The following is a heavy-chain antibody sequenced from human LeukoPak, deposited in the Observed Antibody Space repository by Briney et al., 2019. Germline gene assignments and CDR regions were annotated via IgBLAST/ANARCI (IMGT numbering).Heavy chain of an antibody. D-gene: IGHD6-19*01. V-gene: IGHV4-4*02. J-gene: IGHJ4*02. Sequence: PWGTLSLTCVVSGGSISSSNWWSWVRQPPEKGLEWIGEIYHSGSTNYNPSLKSRVTISVDKSKNQFSLKLSSVTAADTAVYYCARYDVGWYYFDYWGQGTLVTVSS. CDR1: GGSISSSNW. CDR2: IYHSGST. CDR3: ARYDVGWYYFDY.